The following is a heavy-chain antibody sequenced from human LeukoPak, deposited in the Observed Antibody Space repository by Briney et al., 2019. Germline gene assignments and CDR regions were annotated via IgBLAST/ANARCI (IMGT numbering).Heavy chain of an antibody. CDR1: GGSISSSSYY. CDR3: ARQVEIVTAVRSLAEYFQH. D-gene: IGHD2-21*02. V-gene: IGHV4-39*01. CDR2: IYYSGST. J-gene: IGHJ1*01. Sequence: SETLSLTCTVSGGSISSSSYYWGWIRQPPGKGLEWIGSIYYSGSTYYNPSLKSRVTISVDTSKNQFSLKLSSVTAADTAVYYCARQVEIVTAVRSLAEYFQHWGQGTLVTVSS.